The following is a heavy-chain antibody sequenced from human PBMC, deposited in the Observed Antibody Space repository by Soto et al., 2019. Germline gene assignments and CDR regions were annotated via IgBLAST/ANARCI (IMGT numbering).Heavy chain of an antibody. V-gene: IGHV1-46*01. J-gene: IGHJ4*02. Sequence: QVQLVQSGAEVKKPGASVKVSCKASGDTFTDYYIHWVRQAPGQGLEWMGTVNPSGGHTTYAQHFRGRMSMTRDTSTSTLYRELTSLTSEDTDVYDCARGGHVVGVPAALDDWGQGTLVTVSS. CDR2: VNPSGGHT. D-gene: IGHD2-21*02. CDR3: ARGGHVVGVPAALDD. CDR1: GDTFTDYY.